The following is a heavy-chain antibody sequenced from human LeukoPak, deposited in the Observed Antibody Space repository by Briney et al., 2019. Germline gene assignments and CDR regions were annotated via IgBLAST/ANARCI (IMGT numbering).Heavy chain of an antibody. CDR1: GFTFSSYA. CDR2: ISYDGSNK. CDR3: ARVLGTTAIDY. V-gene: IGHV3-30-3*01. J-gene: IGHJ4*02. Sequence: SGGSLRLSCAASGFTFSSYAMHWVRQAPGKGLEWVAVISYDGSNKYYADSVKGRFTISRDNSKNTLYLQMNSLRAEDTAVYYCARVLGTTAIDYWGQGTLVTVSS. D-gene: IGHD1-1*01.